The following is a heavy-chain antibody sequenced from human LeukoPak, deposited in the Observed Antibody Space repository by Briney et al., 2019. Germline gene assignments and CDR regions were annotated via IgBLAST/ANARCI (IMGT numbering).Heavy chain of an antibody. J-gene: IGHJ3*02. CDR1: GFTFSSYW. V-gene: IGHV3-7*01. CDR2: IKQDGSEK. CDR3: ARVSYYDAFDI. Sequence: GGSLRLSCAASGFTFSSYWMSWVRQAPGKGLEWVANIKQDGSEKYYVDSVKGRFTISRDSAKNSLYLQMNSLRAEDTAVYYCARVSYYDAFDIWGQGTMVTVSS. D-gene: IGHD1-26*01.